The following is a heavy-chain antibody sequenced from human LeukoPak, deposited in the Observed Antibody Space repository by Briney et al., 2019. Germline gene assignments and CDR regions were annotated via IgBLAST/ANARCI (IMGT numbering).Heavy chain of an antibody. V-gene: IGHV1-18*01. J-gene: IGHJ3*02. Sequence: ASVTVSCTASGYTFTIYGISWVRQAPGQGLEWMGWISAYNGNTNYAQKLQGRVTMTTDTSTSTAYMELRNLRSDDTAVYYCARSGDWNYVEDAFDIWGQGTMVTVSS. D-gene: IGHD1-7*01. CDR1: GYTFTIYG. CDR2: ISAYNGNT. CDR3: ARSGDWNYVEDAFDI.